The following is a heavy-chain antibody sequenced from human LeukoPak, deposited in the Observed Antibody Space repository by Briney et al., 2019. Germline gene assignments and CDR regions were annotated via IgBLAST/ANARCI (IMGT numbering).Heavy chain of an antibody. CDR3: ARATRITMVRGVKVGYYYGMDV. CDR1: GFTFSSYS. CDR2: ISSSSSYI. Sequence: GGSLRLSCAASGFTFSSYSMNWDRQAPGNGLEWVSSISSSSSYIYYADSVKGRFTISRDNAKNSLYLQMNSLRAEDTAVYYCARATRITMVRGVKVGYYYGMDVWGQGTTVTVSS. J-gene: IGHJ6*02. D-gene: IGHD3-10*01. V-gene: IGHV3-21*01.